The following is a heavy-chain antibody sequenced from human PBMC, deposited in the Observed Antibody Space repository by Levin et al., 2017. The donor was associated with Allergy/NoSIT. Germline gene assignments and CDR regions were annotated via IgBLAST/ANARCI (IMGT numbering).Heavy chain of an antibody. CDR1: GGSISSYY. CDR2: IYYSGST. Sequence: KTSETLSLTCTVSGGSISSYYWSWIRQPPGKGLEWIGYIYYSGSTNYNPSLKSRVTISVDTSKNQFSLKLSSVTAADTAVYYCARDRWVGMDVWGQGTTVTVSS. CDR3: ARDRWVGMDV. D-gene: IGHD4-23*01. J-gene: IGHJ6*02. V-gene: IGHV4-59*01.